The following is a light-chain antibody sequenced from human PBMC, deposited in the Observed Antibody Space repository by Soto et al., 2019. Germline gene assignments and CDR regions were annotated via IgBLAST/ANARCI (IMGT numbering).Light chain of an antibody. J-gene: IGKJ1*01. CDR1: QSVSSSF. V-gene: IGKV3-20*01. CDR2: GAS. CDR3: HQYSSSPPRT. Sequence: EIVLTQSPGTLSLSPGERATLSCRASQSVSSSFLAWYQQKPGQAPRLLIYGASSRATGIPDRFSGSASGTDVTLTISRLQPEDFAVYYCHQYSSSPPRTFGQGTKVEIK.